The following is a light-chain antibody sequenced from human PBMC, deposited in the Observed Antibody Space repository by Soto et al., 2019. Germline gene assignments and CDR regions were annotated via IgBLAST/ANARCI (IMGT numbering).Light chain of an antibody. V-gene: IGKV1-5*03. CDR3: HQYYSFPRT. Sequence: DIEMTQSPSTLSGSVGDRFTIXXRASQTISSWLAWYQQKPGKAPKXLIYKASSLQSGVPSRFSGSGSGTEFTLTITSLQPDDFATYYCHQYYSFPRTFGQGTKVDIK. J-gene: IGKJ1*01. CDR1: QTISSW. CDR2: KAS.